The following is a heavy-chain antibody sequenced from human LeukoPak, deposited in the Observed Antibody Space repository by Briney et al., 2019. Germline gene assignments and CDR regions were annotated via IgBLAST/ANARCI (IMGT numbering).Heavy chain of an antibody. V-gene: IGHV3-21*01. J-gene: IGHJ6*03. Sequence: GGSRRLSGNASGFSFIAYSMKWVRQAPGQSLEWISYISSTGTYQNYADSVKGRLTISRDSAKNSLFLQLDSLRAEDTAVYYCARIGFHGSGSPISYYMDVWGTGTTVTVSS. D-gene: IGHD3-10*01. CDR2: ISSTGTYQ. CDR3: ARIGFHGSGSPISYYMDV. CDR1: GFSFIAYS.